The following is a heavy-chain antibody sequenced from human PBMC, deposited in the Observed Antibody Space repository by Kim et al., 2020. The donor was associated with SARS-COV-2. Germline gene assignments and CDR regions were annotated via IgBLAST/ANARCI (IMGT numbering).Heavy chain of an antibody. Sequence: ASVNVSCKVSGYTLTELSMHWVRQAPGKGLEWMGGFDPEDGETIYAQKFQGRVTMTEDTSTDTAYMELSSLRSEDTAVYYCATSCSITNCHWFAPWGQGTLVTVSS. CDR2: FDPEDGET. CDR1: GYTLTELS. V-gene: IGHV1-24*01. D-gene: IGHD2-2*01. J-gene: IGHJ5*02. CDR3: ATSCSITNCHWFAP.